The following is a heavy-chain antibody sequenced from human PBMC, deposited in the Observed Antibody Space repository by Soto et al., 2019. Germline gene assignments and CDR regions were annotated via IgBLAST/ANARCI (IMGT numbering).Heavy chain of an antibody. CDR2: INHSRST. CDR3: ARTPRAVAGTAGMDV. CDR1: DGSLSDYY. J-gene: IGHJ6*02. Sequence: QVQLQQWGAGLLKSSETLSLTCAVYDGSLSDYYWSWIRQPPGKGLEWIGEINHSRSTNYNPSLKSRVTISVDTSKHQFSLKVSSVTAADTAVYYCARTPRAVAGTAGMDVWGQGTTVTVSS. D-gene: IGHD6-19*01. V-gene: IGHV4-34*01.